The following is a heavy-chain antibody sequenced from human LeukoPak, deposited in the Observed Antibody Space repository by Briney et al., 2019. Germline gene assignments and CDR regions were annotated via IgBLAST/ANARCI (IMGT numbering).Heavy chain of an antibody. Sequence: SETLSLTCTVSGGSISSHYWSWIRQPPGKGLEWIGYIYYSGSTNYNPSLKSRVTISVDTSKNQFSLKLSSVTAADTAVYYCARRGLAFDIWGQGTMVTVSS. J-gene: IGHJ3*02. D-gene: IGHD5/OR15-5a*01. V-gene: IGHV4-59*08. CDR2: IYYSGST. CDR1: GGSISSHY. CDR3: ARRGLAFDI.